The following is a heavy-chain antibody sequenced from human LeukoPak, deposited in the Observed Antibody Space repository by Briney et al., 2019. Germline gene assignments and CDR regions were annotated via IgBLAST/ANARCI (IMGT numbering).Heavy chain of an antibody. CDR2: ISAYNGNT. CDR3: ARSIAAAEGNWFDP. CDR1: GGTFSSYA. V-gene: IGHV1-18*01. Sequence: ASVKVSCKASGGTFSSYAISWVRQAPGQGLEWMGWISAYNGNTNYAQKLQGRVTMTTDTSTSTAYMELRSLRSDDTAVYYCARSIAAAEGNWFDPWGQGTLVTVSS. J-gene: IGHJ5*02. D-gene: IGHD6-13*01.